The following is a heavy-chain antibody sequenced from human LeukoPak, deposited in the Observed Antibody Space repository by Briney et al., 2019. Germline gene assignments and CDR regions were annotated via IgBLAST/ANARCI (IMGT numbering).Heavy chain of an antibody. CDR3: ARDYGGNSGYFQH. V-gene: IGHV3-21*01. D-gene: IGHD4-17*01. Sequence: GGSLRLSCAASGFTFSSYSMNWVRQAPGKGLEWVSSISSSSSYIYYADSVKGRFTISRDNAKNSLYLQMNSLGAEDTAVYYCARDYGGNSGYFQHWGQGTLVTVSS. J-gene: IGHJ1*01. CDR1: GFTFSSYS. CDR2: ISSSSSYI.